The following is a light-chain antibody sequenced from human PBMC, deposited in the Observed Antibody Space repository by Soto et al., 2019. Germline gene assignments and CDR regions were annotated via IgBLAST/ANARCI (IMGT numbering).Light chain of an antibody. Sequence: DIQLTQSPSFLSASVGDRVTITCRASQGINSYLAWYQKKPGKAPTLLIYSASTLQSGVPSRFSGSGSGTEFTLAISSLQPEDFATYHCQQVNSYPVTFGGGTKVEIK. CDR2: SAS. V-gene: IGKV1-9*01. CDR1: QGINSY. CDR3: QQVNSYPVT. J-gene: IGKJ4*01.